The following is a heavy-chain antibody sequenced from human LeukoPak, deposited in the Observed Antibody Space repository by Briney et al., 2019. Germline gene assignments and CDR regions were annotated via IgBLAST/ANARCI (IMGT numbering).Heavy chain of an antibody. Sequence: ASVKVSCKASGYTFTGYYMHWVRQAPGQGLEWMGWINPNSGGTNYAQKIQGRVTMTRDTSISTAYMELSRLRSDDTAVYYCARDPITIFGVVYSNWGQGTLVTVSS. CDR3: ARDPITIFGVVYSN. CDR1: GYTFTGYY. J-gene: IGHJ4*02. D-gene: IGHD3-3*01. CDR2: INPNSGGT. V-gene: IGHV1-2*02.